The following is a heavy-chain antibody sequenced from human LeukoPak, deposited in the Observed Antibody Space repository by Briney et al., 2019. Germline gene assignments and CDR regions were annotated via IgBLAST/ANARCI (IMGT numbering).Heavy chain of an antibody. CDR2: MYTSGST. V-gene: IGHV4-61*02. D-gene: IGHD2-15*01. Sequence: SETLSLTCTVSGGSINSGNHYWSWVRQPAGKGLEWIGRMYTSGSTNYNPSLKSRVSISVDTSKNQFSLKLTSVTAADTAVYYCARYLGYCSGGSCLQWAFDIWGQGTMVTVSS. CDR3: ARYLGYCSGGSCLQWAFDI. J-gene: IGHJ3*02. CDR1: GGSINSGNHY.